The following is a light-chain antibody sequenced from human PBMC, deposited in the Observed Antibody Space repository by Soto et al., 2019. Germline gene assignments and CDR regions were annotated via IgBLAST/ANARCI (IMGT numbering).Light chain of an antibody. CDR2: EAS. J-gene: IGKJ1*01. CDR3: QQYYNWHRT. V-gene: IGKV3-15*01. CDR1: QTISSK. Sequence: MTQSPSTLSGAVGDRATLTCRASQTISSKLAWYQQKPGKAPKLLTYEASTRTTGIPARFSGSGSGTEFTLTISSLQPEDFAVYYCQQYYNWHRTFGQGTKVDIK.